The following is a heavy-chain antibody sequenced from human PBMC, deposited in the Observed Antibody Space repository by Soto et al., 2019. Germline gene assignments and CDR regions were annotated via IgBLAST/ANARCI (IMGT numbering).Heavy chain of an antibody. V-gene: IGHV3-23*01. CDR2: ISGSGGST. CDR3: AKDIAGYYYDSSGPTPFDY. Sequence: GSLRFSCAASGSTFSSYAMSWVRQAPGKGLEWVSAISGSGGSTYYADSVKGRFTISRDNSKNTLYLQMNSLRAEDTAVYYCAKDIAGYYYDSSGPTPFDYWGQGTLVTVSS. J-gene: IGHJ4*02. CDR1: GSTFSSYA. D-gene: IGHD3-22*01.